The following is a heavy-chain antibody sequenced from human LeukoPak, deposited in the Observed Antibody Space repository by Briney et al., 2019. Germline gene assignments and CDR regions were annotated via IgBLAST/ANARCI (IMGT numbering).Heavy chain of an antibody. V-gene: IGHV4-59*01. J-gene: IGHJ5*02. CDR2: IYYSGST. CDR1: GGPISSYY. Sequence: SETLSLTCTVSGGPISSYYWSWIRQPPGKGLEWIGYIYYSGSTNYNPSLKSRVTISVDTSKNQFSLKLSSVTAADTAVYYCARGGGYSYGSNWFDPWGQGTLDTVSS. CDR3: ARGGGYSYGSNWFDP. D-gene: IGHD5-18*01.